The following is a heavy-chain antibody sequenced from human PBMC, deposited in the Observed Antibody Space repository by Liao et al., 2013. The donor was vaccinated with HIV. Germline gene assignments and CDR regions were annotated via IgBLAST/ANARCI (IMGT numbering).Heavy chain of an antibody. CDR3: ARARHIRVGPDRRQPLEV. CDR1: GGSISSGSNY. V-gene: IGHV4-61*02. J-gene: IGHJ4*02. D-gene: IGHD2-2*01. CDR2: FYTSGSP. Sequence: QVQLQESGPGLVKPSQTLSLTCTVSGGSISSGSNYWSWIRQPAGKGLEWIGRFYTSGSPNYSPSLKSRLTISIDTSKNQFSLRLTSVTAADTAVYYCARARHIRVGPDRRQPLEVWGLGTLVTVSS.